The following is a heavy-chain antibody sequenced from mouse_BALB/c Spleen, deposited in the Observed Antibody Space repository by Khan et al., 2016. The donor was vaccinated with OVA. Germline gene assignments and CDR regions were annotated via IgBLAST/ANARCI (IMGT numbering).Heavy chain of an antibody. D-gene: IGHD2-3*01. Sequence: QMQLEESGPGLVAPSQSLSITCTVSGFALTSYGVHWVRQPPGKGLEWLGVIWAGGSTNYNSALMSRLTISKDNSKSQGFLKMNSLQTDDTAMYYCARFHDGYYYNVDYWGQGTSVTVSS. V-gene: IGHV2-9*02. CDR1: GFALTSYG. J-gene: IGHJ4*01. CDR2: IWAGGST. CDR3: ARFHDGYYYNVDY.